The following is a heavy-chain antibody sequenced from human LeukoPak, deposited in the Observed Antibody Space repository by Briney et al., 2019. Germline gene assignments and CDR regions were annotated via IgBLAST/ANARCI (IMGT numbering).Heavy chain of an antibody. J-gene: IGHJ4*02. V-gene: IGHV3-23*01. CDR1: GFTFSSYA. CDR3: AKEAVQLERPREGLFDY. Sequence: SGGSLRLSCAASGFTFSSYAMSWVRQAPGKGLEWVSAISGSGGSTYYADSVKGRFTISRDNSKNTLYLQMNSLRAEDTAVYYCAKEAVQLERPREGLFDYWGQGTLVTVSS. D-gene: IGHD1-1*01. CDR2: ISGSGGST.